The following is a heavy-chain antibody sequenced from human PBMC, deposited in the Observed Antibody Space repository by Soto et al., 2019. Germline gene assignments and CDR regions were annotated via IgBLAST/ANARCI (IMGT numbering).Heavy chain of an antibody. Sequence: APVKVSCKASGYTFTSYDINWVRQATGQGLEWMGWMNPNSGNTGYAQKFQGRVTMTRNTSISTAYMELSSLRSEDAAVYYCARGRIAVAENFDYWGQGTLVTVSS. CDR1: GYTFTSYD. D-gene: IGHD6-19*01. J-gene: IGHJ4*02. CDR2: MNPNSGNT. V-gene: IGHV1-8*01. CDR3: ARGRIAVAENFDY.